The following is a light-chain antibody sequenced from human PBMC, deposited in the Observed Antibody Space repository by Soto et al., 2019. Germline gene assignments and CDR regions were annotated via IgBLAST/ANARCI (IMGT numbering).Light chain of an antibody. Sequence: AIQMTQSPSSLSASVGDRVTITCRASQAIRTELGWYQQKPGNAPKLLIYATSILQSGVPSRFSGIGSGTDFTLTISSLQPEDFATYYCLQDYSYPRTFGQGTKVEIK. CDR3: LQDYSYPRT. CDR2: ATS. J-gene: IGKJ1*01. CDR1: QAIRTE. V-gene: IGKV1-6*01.